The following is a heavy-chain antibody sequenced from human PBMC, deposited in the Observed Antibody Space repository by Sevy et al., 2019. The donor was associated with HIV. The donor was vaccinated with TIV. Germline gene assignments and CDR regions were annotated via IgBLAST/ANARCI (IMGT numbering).Heavy chain of an antibody. CDR2: IYHSGTT. V-gene: IGHV4-38-2*01. J-gene: IGHJ4*02. D-gene: IGHD2-8*01. CDR1: GDSINSGYY. Sequence: SETLSLTCFVSGDSINSGYYWGWIRHSPGKGLEWIGSIYHSGTTYYNPSLKSRVTISVDMSKNQFALTLTSVTAADTAVYYCVRKIGRISLMVWGQGTLVTVSS. CDR3: VRKIGRISLMV.